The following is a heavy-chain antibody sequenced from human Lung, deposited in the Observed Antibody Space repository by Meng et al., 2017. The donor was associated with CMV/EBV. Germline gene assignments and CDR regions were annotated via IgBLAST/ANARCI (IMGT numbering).Heavy chain of an antibody. CDR1: GGSLSSRNW. CDR3: ARVGAYCGGDCYHPR. Sequence: QVQLQESGPGLVKPSGTLSLTCAVSGGSLSSRNWWSWVRQPPGKGLEWIGEIYHSGSTNYNPSLKSRVTISVDESKNQFPLRLSSVTAADTAVYYCARVGAYCGGDCYHPRWGQGTLVTVSS. V-gene: IGHV4-4*02. J-gene: IGHJ4*02. CDR2: IYHSGST. D-gene: IGHD2-21*02.